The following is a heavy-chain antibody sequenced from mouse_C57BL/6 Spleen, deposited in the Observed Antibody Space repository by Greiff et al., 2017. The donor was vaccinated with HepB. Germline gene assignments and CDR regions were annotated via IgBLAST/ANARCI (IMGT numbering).Heavy chain of an antibody. J-gene: IGHJ1*03. D-gene: IGHD1-1*01. V-gene: IGHV1-52*01. CDR3: ARVTTVEGYFEV. CDR1: GYTFTSYW. Sequence: QVQLQQPGAELVRPGSSVKLSCKASGYTFTSYWMHWVKQRPIQGLEWIGNIDPSDSETPYNQKFKDKATLTVDKSSSTAYMQLSSLTSEDSAVYYCARVTTVEGYFEVWGTGTTVTVSS. CDR2: IDPSDSET.